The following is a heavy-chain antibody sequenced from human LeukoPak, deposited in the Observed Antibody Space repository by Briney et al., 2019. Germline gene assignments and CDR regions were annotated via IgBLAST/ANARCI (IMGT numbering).Heavy chain of an antibody. J-gene: IGHJ3*02. CDR2: IKQDGSEK. D-gene: IGHD4-11*01. Sequence: GSLRLSCAASGFTFSSYWMSWVRQAPGKGLEWVANIKQDGSEKYYVDSVKGRFTISRDNAKNSLYLQMNSLRAEDTAVYYCAREMTTVDDAAFDIWGQGTMVTVSS. V-gene: IGHV3-7*01. CDR1: GFTFSSYW. CDR3: AREMTTVDDAAFDI.